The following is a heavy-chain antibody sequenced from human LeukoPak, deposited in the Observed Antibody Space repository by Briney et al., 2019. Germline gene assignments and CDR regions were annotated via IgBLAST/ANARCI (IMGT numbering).Heavy chain of an antibody. CDR3: AKLSGWYGLDY. J-gene: IGHJ4*02. Sequence: GGSLRLSCAASGFTFSIYAMTWVRQAPGKGLEWVSGISGNGGSTYYADSVKGRFTISRDNSKNTLYLQMNSLRAEDTAVYYCAKLSGWYGLDYWGQGTLVTVSS. V-gene: IGHV3-23*01. CDR1: GFTFSIYA. D-gene: IGHD6-19*01. CDR2: ISGNGGST.